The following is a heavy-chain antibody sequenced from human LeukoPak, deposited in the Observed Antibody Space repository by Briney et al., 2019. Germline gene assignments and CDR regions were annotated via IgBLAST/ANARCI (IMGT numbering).Heavy chain of an antibody. CDR2: MNPNSGNT. V-gene: IGHV1-8*01. D-gene: IGHD3/OR15-3a*01. CDR1: GYTFTSYD. Sequence: GASVKVSCKASGYTFTSYDINWVRQATGQGLEWMGWMNPNSGNTGYAQKFQGRVIMTMNTSITTAYMDLSSLKSEDTAVYYCASALSWTTESYYYMAVWGEGTTVTVSS. J-gene: IGHJ6*03. CDR3: ASALSWTTESYYYMAV.